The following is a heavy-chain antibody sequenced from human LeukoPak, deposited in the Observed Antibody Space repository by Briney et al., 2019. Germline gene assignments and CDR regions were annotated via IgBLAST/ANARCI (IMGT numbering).Heavy chain of an antibody. J-gene: IGHJ6*03. CDR3: ARGRYDFWSGYPTVGEYYYMDV. Sequence: ASVKVSCKASGYTFTSYDINWVRQATGQGLEWMGWMNPNSGNTGYAQKFQGRVTITTDESTSTAYMELSSLRSEDTAVYYCARGRYDFWSGYPTVGEYYYMDVWGKGTTVTVSS. D-gene: IGHD3-3*01. V-gene: IGHV1-8*03. CDR2: MNPNSGNT. CDR1: GYTFTSYD.